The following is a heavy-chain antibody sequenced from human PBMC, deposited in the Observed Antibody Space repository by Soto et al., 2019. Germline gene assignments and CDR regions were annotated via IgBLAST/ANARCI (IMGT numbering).Heavy chain of an antibody. CDR1: GLTFSSYA. Sequence: PGRSLRLSCAASGLTFSSYAMHWVRQDTGKGLEWVAVISYDGSNKYYADSVKGRFTISRDNSKNTLYLQMNSLRAEDTAVYYCARTDGNWNYRAFFDYWGQGTLVTVSS. CDR3: ARTDGNWNYRAFFDY. D-gene: IGHD1-7*01. CDR2: ISYDGSNK. J-gene: IGHJ4*02. V-gene: IGHV3-30-3*01.